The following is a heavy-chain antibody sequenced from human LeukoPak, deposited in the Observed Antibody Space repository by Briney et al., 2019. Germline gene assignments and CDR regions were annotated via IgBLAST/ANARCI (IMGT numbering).Heavy chain of an antibody. CDR3: ARSGTFYDSSGVGY. J-gene: IGHJ4*02. V-gene: IGHV4-59*01. CDR2: IYYSGST. CDR1: GGSISSYY. Sequence: PSETLSLTCTVSGGSISSYYWSWIRQPPGKGLEWIGYIYYSGSTNYNPSLKSRVTISVDTSKNQFSLKLSSVTAADTAVYYCARSGTFYDSSGVGYWGQGTLVTVSS. D-gene: IGHD3-22*01.